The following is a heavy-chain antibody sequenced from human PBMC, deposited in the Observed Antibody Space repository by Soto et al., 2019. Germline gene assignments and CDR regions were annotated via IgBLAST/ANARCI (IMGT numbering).Heavy chain of an antibody. J-gene: IGHJ6*02. Sequence: PGGSLRLSCAASGFIFSNAWINWVRQAPGKGLEWVGRIKSKTDGGTTDYAAPVKGRFTISRDDSKNTLYLQMNSLKTEDTAVYYCTTDSGGYSYGYGPDYYYYGMDVWGQGTTVTVSS. CDR3: TTDSGGYSYGYGPDYYYYGMDV. CDR2: IKSKTDGGTT. V-gene: IGHV3-15*07. D-gene: IGHD5-18*01. CDR1: GFIFSNAW.